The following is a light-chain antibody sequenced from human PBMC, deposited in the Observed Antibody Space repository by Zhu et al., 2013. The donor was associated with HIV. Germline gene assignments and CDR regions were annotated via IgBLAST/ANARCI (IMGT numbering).Light chain of an antibody. CDR2: DAS. Sequence: EIVLTQSPGTLSLSPGERATLSCRASQTVSSSYLAWFQQKPGQAPRLLIFDASNRATGIPARFSGSGSGTDFTLTISSLEPEDFAVYYCQQYGNSPPYSFGQGTKLEIK. CDR1: QTVSSSY. V-gene: IGKV3-20*01. CDR3: QQYGNSPPYS. J-gene: IGKJ2*03.